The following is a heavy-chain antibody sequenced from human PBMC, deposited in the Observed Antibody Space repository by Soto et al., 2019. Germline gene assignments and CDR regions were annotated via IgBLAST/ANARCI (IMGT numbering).Heavy chain of an antibody. CDR1: GFTFSSYA. J-gene: IGHJ6*02. D-gene: IGHD2-8*01. CDR3: AKDLGGEMVYAIPNYYYYYGMDV. V-gene: IGHV3-23*01. Sequence: GGSLRLSCAASGFTFSSYAMSWVRQAPGKGLEWVSAISGSGGSTYYADSVKGRFTISRDNSKNTLYLQMNSLRAEDTAVYYCAKDLGGEMVYAIPNYYYYYGMDVWGQGTTVTVSS. CDR2: ISGSGGST.